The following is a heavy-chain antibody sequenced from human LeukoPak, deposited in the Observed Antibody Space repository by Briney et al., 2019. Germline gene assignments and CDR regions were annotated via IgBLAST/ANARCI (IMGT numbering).Heavy chain of an antibody. V-gene: IGHV1-18*01. J-gene: IGHJ4*02. CDR2: ISAYNGNT. Sequence: ASVKVSCKASGYTFTSYGISWVRQAPGQGLEWMGWISAYNGNTNYAQKLQGRVTMTTDTSTSTAYMELRSLRSDDTAVYYCARGDYDFWSGYYTGDYRGQGTLVTVSS. D-gene: IGHD3-3*01. CDR3: ARGDYDFWSGYYTGDY. CDR1: GYTFTSYG.